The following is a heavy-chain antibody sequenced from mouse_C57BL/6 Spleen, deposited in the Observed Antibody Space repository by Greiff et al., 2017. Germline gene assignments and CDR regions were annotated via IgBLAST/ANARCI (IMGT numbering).Heavy chain of an antibody. Sequence: DVQLVESGGGLVKPGGSLKLSCAASGFTFSDYGMHWVRQAPEKGLEWVAYICSGSSTIYYADTVKGRFTISRDNAKNTLFLQMTSLRSEDTAMYYCARQECSNYGFAYWGQGTLVTVSA. D-gene: IGHD2-5*01. CDR2: ICSGSSTI. J-gene: IGHJ3*01. CDR3: ARQECSNYGFAY. CDR1: GFTFSDYG. V-gene: IGHV5-17*01.